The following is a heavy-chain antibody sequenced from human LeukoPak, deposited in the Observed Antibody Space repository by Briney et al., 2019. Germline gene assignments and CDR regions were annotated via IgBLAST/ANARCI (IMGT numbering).Heavy chain of an antibody. V-gene: IGHV3-15*01. CDR3: TTDLVVATD. Sequence: GGSLRLSCEVSGFTFSKAWMSWVRQAPGKGLEWVGRIKSKTDGGTTDYAAPVKGRFTISRDDSKNTLFLQMNSLKTEDTALYYCTTDLVVATDWGQGTLVTVCS. CDR2: IKSKTDGGTT. J-gene: IGHJ4*02. D-gene: IGHD1-26*01. CDR1: GFTFSKAW.